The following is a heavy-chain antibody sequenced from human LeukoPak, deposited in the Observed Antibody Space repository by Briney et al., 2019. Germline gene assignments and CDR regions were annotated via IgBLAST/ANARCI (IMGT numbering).Heavy chain of an antibody. CDR1: GFTFSSYS. D-gene: IGHD5-24*01. CDR2: ISSSSSSYI. V-gene: IGHV3-21*01. J-gene: IGHJ3*02. CDR3: ARDLEMGGAFDI. Sequence: GGSLRLSCAASGFTFSSYSMNWVRQAPGKGLEWVSSISSSSSSYIYYADSVKGRFTISRDNAKNSLYLQMNSLRAEDTAVYYCARDLEMGGAFDIWGQGTMVTVSS.